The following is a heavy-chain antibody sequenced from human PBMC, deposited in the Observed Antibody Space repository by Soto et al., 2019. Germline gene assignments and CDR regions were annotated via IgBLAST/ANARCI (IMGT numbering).Heavy chain of an antibody. CDR2: IIPILGIA. D-gene: IGHD3-3*02. CDR1: GGTFSSYT. CDR3: ARSPSGRISRHNWFDP. Sequence: QVQLVQSGAEVKKPGSSVKVSCKASGGTFSSYTISWVRQAPGQGLEWMGRIIPILGIANYAQKFQGRVTITXXKXTXXAYMELSSLRSEDTAVYYCARSPSGRISRHNWFDPWGQGTLVTVSS. J-gene: IGHJ5*02. V-gene: IGHV1-69*02.